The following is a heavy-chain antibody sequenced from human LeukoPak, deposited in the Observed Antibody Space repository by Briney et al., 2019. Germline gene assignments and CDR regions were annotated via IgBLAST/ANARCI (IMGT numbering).Heavy chain of an antibody. CDR1: GFTFSSYE. D-gene: IGHD1-26*01. V-gene: IGHV3-48*03. CDR2: ISSSGSTI. Sequence: PGGSLRLSCAASGFTFSSYEMNWVRQAPGKGLEWVSYISSSGSTIYYADSVKGRFIISRDNAKNSLYLQMNSLRAEDTAVYYCARVGRGYYYYMDVWGKGTTVTVSS. J-gene: IGHJ6*03. CDR3: ARVGRGYYYYMDV.